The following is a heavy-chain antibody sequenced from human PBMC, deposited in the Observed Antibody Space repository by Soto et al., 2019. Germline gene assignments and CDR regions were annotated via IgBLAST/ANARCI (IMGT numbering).Heavy chain of an antibody. Sequence: GFLRLSCAASGFAFSVYGMNWVRPAAGKGLKWVSSISSSSSCIYYADSVKGRFTISRDNAKNSLYLQMNSLRAEDTAVYYCARVKGYSYGYYYYYYGMDVWGQGTTVTGSS. CDR1: GFAFSVYG. D-gene: IGHD5-18*01. CDR3: ARVKGYSYGYYYYYYGMDV. J-gene: IGHJ6*02. CDR2: ISSSSSCI. V-gene: IGHV3-21*01.